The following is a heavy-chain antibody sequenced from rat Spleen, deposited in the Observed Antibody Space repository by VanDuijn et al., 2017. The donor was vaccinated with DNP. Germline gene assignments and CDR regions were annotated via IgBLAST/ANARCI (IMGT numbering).Heavy chain of an antibody. CDR3: ARGSTSIYWYFDF. D-gene: IGHD3-2*01. Sequence: EVQLVESGGGLVQPGRSLKLSCAASGFTFSNYYMAWVRQAPRKGLEWVAAISPRGSRTYYPDSMKGQFTISRDDAKSSLYLQMNSLKSEDTATYYCARGSTSIYWYFDFWGPGTMVTVSS. V-gene: IGHV5-25*01. CDR1: GFTFSNYY. CDR2: ISPRGSRT. J-gene: IGHJ1*01.